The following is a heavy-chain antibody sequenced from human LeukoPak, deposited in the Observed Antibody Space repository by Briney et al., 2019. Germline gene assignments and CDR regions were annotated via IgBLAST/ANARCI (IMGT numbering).Heavy chain of an antibody. V-gene: IGHV3-15*01. Sequence: GGSLRLSCAASGFTVSNAWMSWVRQAPGKGLEWVGRIKSKTDGGTTDYAAPVKGRFTISRDDSKNTLYLQMNSLKTEDTAVYYCTTGGLRYFHWPPPPGYYYYGMDVWGKGTTVTVSS. J-gene: IGHJ6*04. CDR2: IKSKTDGGTT. CDR1: GFTVSNAW. CDR3: TTGGLRYFHWPPPPGYYYYGMDV. D-gene: IGHD3-9*01.